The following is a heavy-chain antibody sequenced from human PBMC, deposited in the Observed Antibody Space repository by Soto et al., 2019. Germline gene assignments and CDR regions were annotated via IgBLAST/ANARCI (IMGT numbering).Heavy chain of an antibody. CDR3: ARLVIRDFDY. J-gene: IGHJ4*02. CDR1: GGSFSGYY. Sequence: SETLSLTCAVYGGSFSGYYWSWIRQPPGKGLEWIGEINHSGSTNYNPSLKSRVTISVDTSKNQFSLKLSSVTAADTAVYYCARLVIRDFDYWGQGTLVTVSS. CDR2: INHSGST. V-gene: IGHV4-34*01. D-gene: IGHD3-16*02.